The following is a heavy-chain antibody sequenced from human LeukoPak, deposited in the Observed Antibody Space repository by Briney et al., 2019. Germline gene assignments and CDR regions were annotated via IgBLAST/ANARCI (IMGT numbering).Heavy chain of an antibody. J-gene: IGHJ4*02. Sequence: PSETLSLTCGVRGVSFSDNYWSWIRQSPGKGLEWIGEIYQSKYTTYNPSLKSRVTIWADTSVNQLSLRVTSVTAADTAIYYCARIRCSPGADSCYNYWGPGTLVTVSS. D-gene: IGHD2-21*01. CDR3: ARIRCSPGADSCYNY. CDR1: GVSFSDNY. CDR2: IYQSKYT. V-gene: IGHV4-34*01.